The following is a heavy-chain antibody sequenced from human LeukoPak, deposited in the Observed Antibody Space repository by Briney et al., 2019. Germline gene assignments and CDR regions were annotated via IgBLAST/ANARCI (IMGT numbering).Heavy chain of an antibody. Sequence: SETLSLTCTVSGGSISSYYWSWIRQPAGKGLEWIGRIYTSGSTNYNPSLKSRVTMSVDTSKNQFSLKLSSVTAADTAVYYCARGLDSSGWPAYYYYYYMDVWGKGTTVTVSS. CDR2: IYTSGST. CDR3: ARGLDSSGWPAYYYYYYMDV. J-gene: IGHJ6*03. V-gene: IGHV4-4*07. CDR1: GGSISSYY. D-gene: IGHD6-19*01.